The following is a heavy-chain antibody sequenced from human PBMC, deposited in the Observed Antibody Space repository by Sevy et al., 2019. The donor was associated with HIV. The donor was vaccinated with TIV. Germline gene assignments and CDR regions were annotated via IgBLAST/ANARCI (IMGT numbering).Heavy chain of an antibody. V-gene: IGHV3-21*01. Sequence: GGSLRLSCAASGFTFSNYNMNWVRQAPGEGLKWVSSISSSSADIYYTDSVKGRFTVSRDNSRKSLFLQMNGLSAEDTALYYCARDLLVGSTYVFDIWGRWTMVTVSS. CDR2: ISSSSADI. CDR1: GFTFSNYN. J-gene: IGHJ3*02. D-gene: IGHD1-26*01. CDR3: ARDLLVGSTYVFDI.